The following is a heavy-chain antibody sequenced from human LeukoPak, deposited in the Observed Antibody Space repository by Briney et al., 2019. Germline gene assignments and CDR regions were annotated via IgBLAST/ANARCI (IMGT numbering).Heavy chain of an antibody. J-gene: IGHJ6*02. CDR3: ARGNYHAMDL. V-gene: IGHV3-74*01. CDR2: IKGDGSST. CDR1: GFTFSNYW. Sequence: GGSLRLSCAASGFTFSNYWMHWVRQTPGEGLVCVSLIKGDGSSTTYADSVKGRFTISRDNAKNTVYLQMNSLRAEDTAVYYCARGNYHAMDLWGQGTTVTVSS.